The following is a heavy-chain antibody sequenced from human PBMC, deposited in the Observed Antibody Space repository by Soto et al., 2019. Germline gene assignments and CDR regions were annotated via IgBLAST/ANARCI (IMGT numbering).Heavy chain of an antibody. V-gene: IGHV3-30-3*01. CDR2: ISYDGSNK. CDR3: ARGTSTSWSMGYYFDY. Sequence: GGSLRLSCAASGFTFSSYAMHWVRQAPGKGLELVSFISYDGSNKHYAEYVKGKFTTSRDNYKNNMYLQMNRLRAEDTAVYSCARGTSTSWSMGYYFDYWGQGNLVNVSS. D-gene: IGHD6-13*01. CDR1: GFTFSSYA. J-gene: IGHJ4*02.